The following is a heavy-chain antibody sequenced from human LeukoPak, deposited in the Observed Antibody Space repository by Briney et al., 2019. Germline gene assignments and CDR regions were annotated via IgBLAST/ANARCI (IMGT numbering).Heavy chain of an antibody. D-gene: IGHD2-15*01. CDR3: ARGSLLAVPYYYYGMDV. CDR2: INHSGST. V-gene: IGHV4-34*01. CDR1: GGSFSGYY. Sequence: SETLPLTCAVYGGSFSGYYWSWIRQPPGKGLEWIGEINHSGSTNYNPSLKSRVTISVDTSKNQFSLKLSSVTAADTAVYYCARGSLLAVPYYYYGMDVWGQGTTVTVSS. J-gene: IGHJ6*02.